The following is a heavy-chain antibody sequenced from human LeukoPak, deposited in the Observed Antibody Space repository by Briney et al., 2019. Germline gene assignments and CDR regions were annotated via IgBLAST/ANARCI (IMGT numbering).Heavy chain of an antibody. Sequence: SETLSLTCTVSGYSISSGYYWGWIRQPPGKGLEWIGSIYHSGSTYYNPSLKSRVTISVDTSKNRFSLKLSSVTAADTAVYYCVRGRYSSGWFKDKNWFDPWGQGIPVTVSS. CDR3: VRGRYSSGWFKDKNWFDP. J-gene: IGHJ5*02. CDR2: IYHSGST. D-gene: IGHD6-19*01. V-gene: IGHV4-38-2*02. CDR1: GYSISSGYY.